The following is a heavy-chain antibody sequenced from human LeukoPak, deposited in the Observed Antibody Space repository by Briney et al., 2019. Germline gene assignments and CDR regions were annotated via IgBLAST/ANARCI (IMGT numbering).Heavy chain of an antibody. CDR1: GFTFDDYG. V-gene: IGHV3-20*04. D-gene: IGHD7-27*01. CDR3: ARAVSRVTGDYYYYMDV. CDR2: INWNGGST. J-gene: IGHJ6*03. Sequence: PGGSLRLSCAASGFTFDDYGMSWVRQAPGKGLEWVSGINWNGGSTGYADSVKGRFTISRDNAKNSLYLQMNSLRAEDTALYYCARAVSRVTGDYYYYMDVWGKGTTVTVSS.